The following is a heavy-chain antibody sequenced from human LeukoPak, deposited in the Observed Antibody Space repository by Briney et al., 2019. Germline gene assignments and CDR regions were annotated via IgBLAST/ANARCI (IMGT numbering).Heavy chain of an antibody. CDR3: ARATSYGDYGNWFDP. Sequence: GRSLRLSCAASGFTFSSYGMHWVRQAPSKGLEWVAVIWYDGSNKYYADSVKGRFTISRDNSKNTLYLQMNSLRAEDTAVYYCARATSYGDYGNWFDPWGQGTLVTVSS. CDR1: GFTFSSYG. CDR2: IWYDGSNK. J-gene: IGHJ5*02. D-gene: IGHD4-17*01. V-gene: IGHV3-33*01.